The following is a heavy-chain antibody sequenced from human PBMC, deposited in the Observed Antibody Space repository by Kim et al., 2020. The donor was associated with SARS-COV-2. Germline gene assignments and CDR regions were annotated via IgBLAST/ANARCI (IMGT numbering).Heavy chain of an antibody. CDR2: IDGTNI. Sequence: GGSLRLSCVASGFTLSFFEMNWVRQAPGKGLEWIAYIDGTNIFNADSDSGRFPISSSRDRNSLPLHLPRMSVAAAAASFCDSPCDRRLFGYWGQGTLVT. CDR1: GFTLSFFE. V-gene: IGHV3-48*03. D-gene: IGHD6-25*01. J-gene: IGHJ4*02. CDR3: DSPCDRRLFGY.